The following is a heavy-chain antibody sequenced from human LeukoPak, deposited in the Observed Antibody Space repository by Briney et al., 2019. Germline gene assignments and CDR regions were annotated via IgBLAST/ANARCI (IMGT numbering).Heavy chain of an antibody. CDR2: IRQDDSEK. J-gene: IGHJ4*02. CDR3: ATDGRGGFGDPGLTY. D-gene: IGHD3-16*01. Sequence: GGSLRLSCSASGFTFSDYWMMWVRQAPGKGLEWVGNIRQDDSEKNYVDSVKGRFTISRDNAKFSLYLQMNSLRAEDTAIYYCATDGRGGFGDPGLTYWGEEPLVPVS. CDR1: GFTFSDYW. V-gene: IGHV3-7*01.